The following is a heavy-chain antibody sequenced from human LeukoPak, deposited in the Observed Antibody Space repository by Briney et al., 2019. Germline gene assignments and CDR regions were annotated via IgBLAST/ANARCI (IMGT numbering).Heavy chain of an antibody. Sequence: SETLSLTSTVSGGSISSSSYYWGWIRQPPGKGLEWIGSIYYSGSTYYNPSLKSRVTISVDTSKNQFSLKLSSVAAADTAVYYCARVYSSSWSYYYYYYYMDVWGKGTTVTVSS. V-gene: IGHV4-39*07. D-gene: IGHD6-13*01. J-gene: IGHJ6*03. CDR1: GGSISSSSYY. CDR3: ARVYSSSWSYYYYYYYMDV. CDR2: IYYSGST.